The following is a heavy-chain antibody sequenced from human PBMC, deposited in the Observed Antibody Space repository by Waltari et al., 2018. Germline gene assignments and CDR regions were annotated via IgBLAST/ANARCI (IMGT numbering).Heavy chain of an antibody. CDR1: GFNFSRYD. CDR2: ISGSGSKI. J-gene: IGHJ5*02. Sequence: EVQALGSGGGLVPPGGSLGPPCAGPGFNFSRYDKSWVRQAPGKGLEWVSGISGSGSKIHYADSVRGRFTISRDNSKNTVYLQMNSLRAEDTAVYYCAKGPAARTNWFDPWGQGTLVTVSS. V-gene: IGHV3-23*01. D-gene: IGHD2-2*01. CDR3: AKGPAARTNWFDP.